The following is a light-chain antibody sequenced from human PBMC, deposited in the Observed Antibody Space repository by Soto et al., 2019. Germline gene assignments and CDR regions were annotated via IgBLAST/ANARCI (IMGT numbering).Light chain of an antibody. Sequence: EIVLTQSPATLSLSPGERATLSCRASQSVSSYLAWYQQKPGQAPKLPIYDASNRATGIPARFSGSGSGTDFTLTISSLEPEDFAVYCCQQRSNWPPITFGQGTRLDIK. V-gene: IGKV3-11*01. CDR3: QQRSNWPPIT. J-gene: IGKJ5*01. CDR1: QSVSSY. CDR2: DAS.